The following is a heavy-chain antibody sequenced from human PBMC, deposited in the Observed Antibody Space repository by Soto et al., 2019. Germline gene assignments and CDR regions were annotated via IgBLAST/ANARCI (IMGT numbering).Heavy chain of an antibody. V-gene: IGHV3-15*07. D-gene: IGHD1-26*01. Sequence: PGGSLRLSCAASGFTFSNAWMNWVRQAPGKGLEWVGRIKSKTDGGTTDYAAPVKGRFTISRDDSKNTLYLQMNSLRAEDTAVYYCAKDGEWELLGGMDVWGQGTTVTVSS. CDR1: GFTFSNAW. J-gene: IGHJ6*02. CDR3: AKDGEWELLGGMDV. CDR2: IKSKTDGGTT.